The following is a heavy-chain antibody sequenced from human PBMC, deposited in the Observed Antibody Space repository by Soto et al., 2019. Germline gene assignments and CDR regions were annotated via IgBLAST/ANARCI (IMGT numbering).Heavy chain of an antibody. D-gene: IGHD3-10*01. CDR3: SSVIAADTAVYYCARLNTPNPYYYYHGMDD. CDR1: GCSISSAAYY. J-gene: IGHJ6*02. CDR2: ISDSGIT. Sequence: AETLSLTCAVYGCSISSAAYYWGWLRQPPGMGLEWTGYISDSGITSNKPALKSRVSISVDTTKNQFSLKVSSVTVSNQFSLKLSSVIAADTAVYYCARLNTPNPYYYYHGMDDWGQGTTVTVSS. V-gene: IGHV4-61*08.